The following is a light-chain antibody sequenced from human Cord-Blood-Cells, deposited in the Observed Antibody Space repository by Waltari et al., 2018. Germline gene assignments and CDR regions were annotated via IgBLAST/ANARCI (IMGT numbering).Light chain of an antibody. CDR1: SSDVGRYNL. V-gene: IGLV2-23*01. J-gene: IGLJ1*01. CDR3: CSYAGSSTFYV. Sequence: QSALTQPASVSGSPGPSITISCTGTSSDVGRYNLVSWYQQHPGKAPKLMIYEGSKRPSGVSNRFSGSKSGNTASLTISGLQAEDEADYYCCSYAGSSTFYVFGTGTKVTVL. CDR2: EGS.